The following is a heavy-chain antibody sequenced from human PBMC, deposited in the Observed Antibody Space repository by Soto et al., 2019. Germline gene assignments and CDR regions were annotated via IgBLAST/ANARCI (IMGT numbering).Heavy chain of an antibody. V-gene: IGHV3-48*02. CDR1: GFTFSSYS. CDR3: ARELDSSSSALGY. J-gene: IGHJ4*02. D-gene: IGHD6-6*01. CDR2: ISSGSSTI. Sequence: PGGSLRLSCAASGFTFSSYSMNWVRQAPGKGREWVSYISSGSSTIYYADSVKGRFTISRDNAKNSLYLQMNSLRDEDTAVYYCARELDSSSSALGYWGLGTPVTVSS.